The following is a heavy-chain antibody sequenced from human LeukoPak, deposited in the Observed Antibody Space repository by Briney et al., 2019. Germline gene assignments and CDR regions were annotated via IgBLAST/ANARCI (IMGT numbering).Heavy chain of an antibody. V-gene: IGHV3-11*01. CDR1: GFTFSDYY. Sequence: GGSLRLSCAASGFTFSDYYMSWIRQAPGKGLEWVSYVRGGGSSIYYADSVKGRFTISRDNAKNSLYLQMNSLRAEDTAVYYCARDPRGITALVDYFDYWGQGTLVTVSS. CDR3: ARDPRGITALVDYFDY. D-gene: IGHD5-18*01. J-gene: IGHJ4*02. CDR2: VRGGGSSI.